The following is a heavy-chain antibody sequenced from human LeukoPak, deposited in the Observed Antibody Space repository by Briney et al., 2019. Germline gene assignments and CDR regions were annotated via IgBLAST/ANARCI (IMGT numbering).Heavy chain of an antibody. V-gene: IGHV1-8*02. CDR3: ARAYGSGSYYLPYYYYYYMDV. CDR1: GYTFTGYY. CDR2: MNPNSGNT. J-gene: IGHJ6*03. Sequence: SVKVSCKASGYTFTGYYMHWVRQAPGQGLEWMGWMNPNSGNTGYAQKFQSRVTMTRNTSISTAYMELSSLRSEDTAVYYCARAYGSGSYYLPYYYYYYMDVWGKGTTVTISS. D-gene: IGHD3-10*01.